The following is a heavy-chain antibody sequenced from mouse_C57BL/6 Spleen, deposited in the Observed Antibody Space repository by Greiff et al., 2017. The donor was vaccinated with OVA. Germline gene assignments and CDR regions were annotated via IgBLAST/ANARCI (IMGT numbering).Heavy chain of an antibody. CDR2: IIPNNGGT. CDR1: GYTFTDYY. CDR3: ARSPGFLGY. V-gene: IGHV1-26*01. D-gene: IGHD2-2*01. J-gene: IGHJ2*01. Sequence: VQLKQSGPELVKPGASVKISCKASGYTFTDYYMNWVKQSHGKSLEWIGDIIPNNGGTSYNQKFKGKATLTVDTSSSTAYMELRSLTTEDSAVYYCARSPGFLGYWGQGTMLTVSA.